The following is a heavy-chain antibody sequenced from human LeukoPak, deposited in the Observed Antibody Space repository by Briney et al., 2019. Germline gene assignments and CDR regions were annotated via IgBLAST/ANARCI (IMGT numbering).Heavy chain of an antibody. J-gene: IGHJ4*02. CDR1: GFTFSSYS. Sequence: GGSLRLSCAASGFTFSSYSMNWVRQAPGKGLGWVSSISSSSSYIYYADSVKGRFTISRDNAKNSLYLQMNSLRAEDTAVYYCATAGRSGSLDYWGQGTLVTVSS. D-gene: IGHD3-10*01. CDR2: ISSSSSYI. CDR3: ATAGRSGSLDY. V-gene: IGHV3-21*01.